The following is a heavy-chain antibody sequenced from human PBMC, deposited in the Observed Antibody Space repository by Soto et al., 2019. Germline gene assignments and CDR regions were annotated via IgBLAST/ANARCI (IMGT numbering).Heavy chain of an antibody. CDR1: GYTFTSYG. D-gene: IGHD3-16*01. Sequence: GAPVKVSCKASGYTFTSYGIGWARQAPGQGLEWMGWINAYNGNTNYAQNLQGRLTLTTDTSTTTAYMELRSLRSNDTAIYYCAMVDVYVTPSPQDVWGQGTTVTVSS. J-gene: IGHJ6*02. V-gene: IGHV1-18*01. CDR2: INAYNGNT. CDR3: AMVDVYVTPSPQDV.